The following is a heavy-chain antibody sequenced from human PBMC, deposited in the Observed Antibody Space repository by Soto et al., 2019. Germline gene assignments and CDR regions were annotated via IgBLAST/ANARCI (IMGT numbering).Heavy chain of an antibody. D-gene: IGHD6-25*01. Sequence: QVQLVQSGAEVKKPGASVTVSCKTSGYPLTDFYIHWVRQAPGQGLEWMAWINPHTGDTTTALKFQGRVTMTRDTSINTAFMELTRLSSDDTAVYYCAREGGAAPGARREWYLDLWGRGTLVSVS. CDR1: GYPLTDFY. CDR3: AREGGAAPGARREWYLDL. CDR2: INPHTGDT. V-gene: IGHV1-2*02. J-gene: IGHJ2*01.